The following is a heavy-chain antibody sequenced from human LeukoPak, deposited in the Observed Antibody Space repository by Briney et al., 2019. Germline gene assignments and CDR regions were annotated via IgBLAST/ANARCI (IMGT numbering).Heavy chain of an antibody. CDR3: ARETTVVTPGRSDVFDI. CDR1: GGSISSHY. V-gene: IGHV4-59*11. J-gene: IGHJ3*02. Sequence: SETLSLTCTVSGGSISSHYWNWIRQPPGKGLEWIGYIYYSGSTDYNPSLKSRVTISVDTSKNQFSLKLSSVTAADTAVYYCARETTVVTPGRSDVFDIWGQGTMVTVSS. CDR2: IYYSGST. D-gene: IGHD4-23*01.